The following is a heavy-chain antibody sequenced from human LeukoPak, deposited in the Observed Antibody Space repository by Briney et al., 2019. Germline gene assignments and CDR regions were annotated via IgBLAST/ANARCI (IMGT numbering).Heavy chain of an antibody. CDR2: IIPIFGTA. D-gene: IGHD2/OR15-2a*01. J-gene: IGHJ6*03. Sequence: SVKVSCKASGGTFSSYAISWVRQAPGQGLEWMGGIIPIFGTANYAQKFQGRVTITADKSTSTAYMELSSLRSEDTAVYYCASSRFLSYYYYYMDVWGKGTTVTVSS. CDR3: ASSRFLSYYYYYMDV. CDR1: GGTFSSYA. V-gene: IGHV1-69*06.